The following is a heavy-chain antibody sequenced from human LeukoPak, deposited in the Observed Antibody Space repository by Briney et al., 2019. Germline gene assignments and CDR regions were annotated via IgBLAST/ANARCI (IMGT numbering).Heavy chain of an antibody. CDR1: KFTFSSYW. D-gene: IGHD5-12*01. CDR3: ARDPYRNLFGAFDI. V-gene: IGHV3-7*04. CDR2: IKREGSEG. Sequence: PGGSLRLSCVASKFTFSSYWMSWVRQAPGKGLEWGANIKREGSEGYYVESVKGRFTISRDNAKNSLYLQMNSLRAEDTAVYYCARDPYRNLFGAFDIWGQGTMVTVSS. J-gene: IGHJ3*02.